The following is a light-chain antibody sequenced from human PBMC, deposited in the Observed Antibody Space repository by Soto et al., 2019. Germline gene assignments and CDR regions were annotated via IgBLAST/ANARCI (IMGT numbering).Light chain of an antibody. CDR2: DIS. Sequence: DIQMIQSPSTLSASVGDRVTITCRASETLKNWVLWYQQKPGRAPKVLIYDISSLASGVPSRFSGSGSGTEFTLTISSLEPEDFAVYYCQQRSNWPPNTFGQGTRLEIK. V-gene: IGKV1-5*01. J-gene: IGKJ5*01. CDR1: ETLKNW. CDR3: QQRSNWPPNT.